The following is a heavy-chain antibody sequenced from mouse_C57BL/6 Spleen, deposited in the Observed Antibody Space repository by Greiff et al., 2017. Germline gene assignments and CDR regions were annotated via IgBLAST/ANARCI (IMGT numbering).Heavy chain of an antibody. CDR1: GYTFTSYW. Sequence: QVQLQQPGAELVRPGTSVKLSCKASGYTFTSYWMHWVKQRPGQGLEWIGVIDPSDSYTNYNQKFKGKATLTVDTSSSTAYMQLSSLTSEDSAVYYCARSRYYGSSTWYFDVWGTGTTVTVSS. J-gene: IGHJ1*03. CDR2: IDPSDSYT. CDR3: ARSRYYGSSTWYFDV. D-gene: IGHD1-1*01. V-gene: IGHV1-59*01.